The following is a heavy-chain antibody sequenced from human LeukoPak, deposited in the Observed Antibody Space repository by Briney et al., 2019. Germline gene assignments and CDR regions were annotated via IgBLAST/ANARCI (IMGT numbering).Heavy chain of an antibody. V-gene: IGHV3-23*01. J-gene: IGHJ4*02. CDR2: ISVNGGTT. CDR3: VKGGGNVRRYFEY. D-gene: IGHD4-23*01. Sequence: GGSLRLSCAASGFTFSSYAMTWVRQAPGKGLEWVSSISVNGGTTYYADSVKGRFTISRDSSKNTLYLQMNSLRAEGTAVYYCVKGGGNVRRYFEYWGQGTLVTVSS. CDR1: GFTFSSYA.